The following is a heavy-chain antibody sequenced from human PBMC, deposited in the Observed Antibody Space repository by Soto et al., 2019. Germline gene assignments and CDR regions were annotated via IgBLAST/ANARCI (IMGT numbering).Heavy chain of an antibody. CDR2: ISYDGSNK. Sequence: SLRLSCAASGFTFSSYGMHWVRQAPGKGLEWVAIISYDGSNKYYADSVKGRFTISRDNSKNTLYLQMNSLTAEDTAVYYCFTTPTAFDYWGQGTLVTVSS. CDR3: FTTPTAFDY. D-gene: IGHD3-22*01. J-gene: IGHJ4*02. V-gene: IGHV3-30*03. CDR1: GFTFSSYG.